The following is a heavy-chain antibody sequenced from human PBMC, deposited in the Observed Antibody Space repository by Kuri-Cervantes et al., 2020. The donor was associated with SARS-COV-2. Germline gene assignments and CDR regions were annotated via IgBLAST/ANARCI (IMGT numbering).Heavy chain of an antibody. V-gene: IGHV3-15*01. Sequence: GEALKISRAASGSTISNAWMSWVRQAPGKGLEWVGRIKSKTDGGTTDYAAPVKGIFTISRDDSKNTLYLQMNSLKTEDAAVYYCTTDPTSSYGDFYYYYYMDVWGKGPTVTVSS. CDR3: TTDPTSSYGDFYYYYYMDV. J-gene: IGHJ6*03. D-gene: IGHD5-18*01. CDR2: IKSKTDGGTT. CDR1: GSTISNAW.